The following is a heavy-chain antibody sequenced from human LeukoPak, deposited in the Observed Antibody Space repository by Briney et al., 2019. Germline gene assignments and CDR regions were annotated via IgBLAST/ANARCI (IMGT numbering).Heavy chain of an antibody. D-gene: IGHD6-6*01. CDR2: ISSSSSTI. J-gene: IGHJ6*02. CDR1: GFTFSNYA. Sequence: GGSLRLSCAASGFTFSNYAMNWVRQAPGKGLEWVSYISSSSSTICYADSMKGRFTISRDNAKNSLYLQMNSLRAEDTAVYYCARDRTYSSSSLYYHYYGMDVWGQGTTVTVSS. V-gene: IGHV3-48*01. CDR3: ARDRTYSSSSLYYHYYGMDV.